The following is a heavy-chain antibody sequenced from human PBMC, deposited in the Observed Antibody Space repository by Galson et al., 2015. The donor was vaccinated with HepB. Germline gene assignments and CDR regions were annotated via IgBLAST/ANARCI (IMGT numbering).Heavy chain of an antibody. V-gene: IGHV3-30*03. Sequence: SLRLSCAASGFTFSSYGMHWVRQAPGKGLEWVALISFDGNNKNYADSVKGRFTISRDYSKNTLYLQMNSLRAEDTAVYFCARSLQGWCGDDCPHDVQLGWVPYGMDVWGQGTTVTVSS. D-gene: IGHD2-21*02. CDR3: ARSLQGWCGDDCPHDVQLGWVPYGMDV. J-gene: IGHJ6*02. CDR1: GFTFSSYG. CDR2: ISFDGNNK.